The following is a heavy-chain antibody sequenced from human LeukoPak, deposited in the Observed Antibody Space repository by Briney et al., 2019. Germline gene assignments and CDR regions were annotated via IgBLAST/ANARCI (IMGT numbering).Heavy chain of an antibody. CDR2: INPNSGGT. CDR3: ARARGSGSYSDY. V-gene: IGHV1-2*02. Sequence: ASVKVSCKASVYTFTGYYMHWVRQAPGQGLEWMGWINPNSGGTNYAQKFQGRVTMTSDTSTSTAYMELSRLRSDDTAVYYCARARGSGSYSDYWGQGTLVTVSS. D-gene: IGHD3-10*01. CDR1: VYTFTGYY. J-gene: IGHJ4*02.